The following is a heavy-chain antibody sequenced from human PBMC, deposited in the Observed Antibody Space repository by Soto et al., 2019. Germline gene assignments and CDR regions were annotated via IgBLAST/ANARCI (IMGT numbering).Heavy chain of an antibody. Sequence: QLQESGPGLVKPSQTLSLTCTVSGGSISSGGYYWSWIRQHPGKGLEWIGYIYYSGSTYYNPSHKSRVTISVDTSKNQFALKLSSVTAADTAVYYCARGGRRSPGMDVWGQGTTVTVSS. CDR2: IYYSGST. CDR1: GGSISSGGYY. V-gene: IGHV4-31*03. J-gene: IGHJ6*02. CDR3: ARGGRRSPGMDV.